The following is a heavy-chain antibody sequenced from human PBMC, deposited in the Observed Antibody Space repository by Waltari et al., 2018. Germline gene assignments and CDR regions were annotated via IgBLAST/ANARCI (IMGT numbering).Heavy chain of an antibody. CDR1: GFIFSSYW. Sequence: EVQLVESGGGLVQPGGSLRLSCAASGFIFSSYWMHWVRQAPGKGLVSVSNINTDGGITRYADSVRGRFTISRDNAKNTLVLQMNSLRAEDTAMYYCVLYSSSFLSDCWGQGTLVTVSS. CDR2: INTDGGIT. J-gene: IGHJ4*02. D-gene: IGHD6-13*01. V-gene: IGHV3-74*01. CDR3: VLYSSSFLSDC.